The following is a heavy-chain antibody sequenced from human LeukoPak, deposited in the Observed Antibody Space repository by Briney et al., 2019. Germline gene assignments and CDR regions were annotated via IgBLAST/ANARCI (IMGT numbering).Heavy chain of an antibody. D-gene: IGHD6-13*01. Sequence: PGGSLRLSCAASGFTFSSYSMNWVPQAPGKGLEWVSSISSSSSYIYYADSVKGRFTISRDNAKNSLYLQMNSLRAEDTAVYYCARGYSSSWYFGDYWGQGTLVTVSS. CDR2: ISSSSSYI. CDR3: ARGYSSSWYFGDY. CDR1: GFTFSSYS. V-gene: IGHV3-21*01. J-gene: IGHJ4*02.